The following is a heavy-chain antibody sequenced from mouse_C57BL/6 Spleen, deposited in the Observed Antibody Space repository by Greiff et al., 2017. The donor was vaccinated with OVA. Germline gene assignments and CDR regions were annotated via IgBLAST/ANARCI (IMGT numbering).Heavy chain of an antibody. CDR2: IYPRSGNT. D-gene: IGHD2-4*01. CDR3: ARNDYDRTDYAMDY. J-gene: IGHJ4*01. CDR1: GYTFTSYG. Sequence: VQLQQSGAELARPGASVKLSCKASGYTFTSYGISWVKQRTGQGLEWIGEIYPRSGNTYYNEKFKGKATLTADKSSSTAYMELRSLTSEDSAVYFCARNDYDRTDYAMDYWGQGTSVTVSS. V-gene: IGHV1-81*01.